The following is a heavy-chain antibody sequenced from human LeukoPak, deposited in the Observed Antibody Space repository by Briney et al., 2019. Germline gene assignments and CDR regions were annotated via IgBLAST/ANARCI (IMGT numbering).Heavy chain of an antibody. J-gene: IGHJ4*02. Sequence: SETLSLTCTISAASISSSSHHWGWIRQPPGKGLEWIGSIYYSGSTYYNPSLKSRVTISVDTSKNQFSLKLSSVTAADTAVYYCARHSSGSYYTGLFDYWGQGTLVTVSS. V-gene: IGHV4-39*01. D-gene: IGHD1-26*01. CDR1: AASISSSSHH. CDR3: ARHSSGSYYTGLFDY. CDR2: IYYSGST.